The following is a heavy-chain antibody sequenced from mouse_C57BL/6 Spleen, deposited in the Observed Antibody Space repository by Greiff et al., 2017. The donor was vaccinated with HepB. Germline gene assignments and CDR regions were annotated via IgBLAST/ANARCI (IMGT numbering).Heavy chain of an antibody. CDR2: IYPGDGDT. D-gene: IGHD1-1*01. CDR3: ARDTYYDSSPGAY. CDR1: GYAFSSSW. V-gene: IGHV1-82*01. Sequence: QVQLQQSGAELGKPGASVKISCKASGYAFSSSWMNWVKQRPGKGLVWIGRIYPGDGDTNYNGKFKGKATLTADRSSSTAYMQLSSLTSEDSAVYFCARDTYYDSSPGAYWGQGTLVTVSA. J-gene: IGHJ3*01.